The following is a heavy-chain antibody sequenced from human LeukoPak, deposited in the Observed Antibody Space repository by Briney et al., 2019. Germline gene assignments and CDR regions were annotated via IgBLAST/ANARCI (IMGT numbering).Heavy chain of an antibody. CDR2: IRYDGSNK. Sequence: GGSLRLSCAASGFTFSSYGMHWVRQAPGKGLEWVAFIRYDGSNKYYADSVKGRFTISRDNSKNTLYLQMNSLRAEDTAVYYCAEAFRRIAAAVFDYWGQGTLVTVSS. J-gene: IGHJ4*02. CDR1: GFTFSSYG. CDR3: AEAFRRIAAAVFDY. V-gene: IGHV3-30*02. D-gene: IGHD6-13*01.